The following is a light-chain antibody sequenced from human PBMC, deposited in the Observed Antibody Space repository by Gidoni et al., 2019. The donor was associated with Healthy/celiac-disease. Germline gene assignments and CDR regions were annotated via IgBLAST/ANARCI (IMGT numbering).Light chain of an antibody. V-gene: IGKV3-11*01. J-gene: IGKJ3*01. CDR3: QQRSTLCT. CDR2: DAS. CDR1: QSVSSY. Sequence: EIVLTQSPATLSLSPGERATLSCRASQSVSSYLAWYQQKPGQAPRLLIYDASNRATGIPARFSGSGSGTDFTLTISSLEPEDFAVYYCQQRSTLCTFXPXTKVDIK.